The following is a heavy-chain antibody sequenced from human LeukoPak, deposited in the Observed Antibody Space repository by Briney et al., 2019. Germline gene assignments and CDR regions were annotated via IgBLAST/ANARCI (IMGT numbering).Heavy chain of an antibody. V-gene: IGHV1-46*01. CDR1: GYTFTSYY. CDR2: INPSGGST. CDR3: ARHSGSYYGFDY. Sequence: ASVKVSCKASGYTFTSYYMHWVRQAPGQGLEWMGIINPSGGSTSYAQKSQGRVTMTRDTSTSTVYMELSSLRSEDTAVYYCARHSGSYYGFDYWGQGTLVTVSS. D-gene: IGHD1-26*01. J-gene: IGHJ4*02.